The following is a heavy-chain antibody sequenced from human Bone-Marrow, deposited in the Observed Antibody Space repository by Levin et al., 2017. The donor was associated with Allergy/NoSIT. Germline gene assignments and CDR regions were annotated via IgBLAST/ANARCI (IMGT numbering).Heavy chain of an antibody. V-gene: IGHV3-23*01. CDR2: ISGSGGST. CDR3: AKKYYDFWSGYYTR. Sequence: GGSLRLSCAASGFTFSSYAMSWVRQAPGKGLEWVSAISGSGGSTYYADSVKGRFTISRDNSKNTLYLQMNSLRAEDTAVYYCAKKYYDFWSGYYTRWGQGTLVTVSS. D-gene: IGHD3-3*01. CDR1: GFTFSSYA. J-gene: IGHJ4*02.